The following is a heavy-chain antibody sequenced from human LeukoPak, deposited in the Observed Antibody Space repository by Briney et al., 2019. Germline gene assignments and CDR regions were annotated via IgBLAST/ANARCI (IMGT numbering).Heavy chain of an antibody. D-gene: IGHD4-11*01. CDR2: IYYSGTT. V-gene: IGHV4-39*02. Sequence: PSETLSLTCTVSGGSISSGSYYWGWIRQPPGKGLEWIRSIYYSGTTYYNPSLKSRVTISIDTSNNNFFLKLSSVTAADTAVFYCAGVATTPTATFDYWGQGNLVTVSS. J-gene: IGHJ4*02. CDR1: GGSISSGSYY. CDR3: AGVATTPTATFDY.